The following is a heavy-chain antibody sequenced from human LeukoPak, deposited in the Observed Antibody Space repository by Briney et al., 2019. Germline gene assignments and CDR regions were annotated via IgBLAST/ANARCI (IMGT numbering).Heavy chain of an antibody. D-gene: IGHD3-22*01. CDR3: AKPLALSLYYDSSGDAFDI. CDR2: ISGSGGST. J-gene: IGHJ3*02. CDR1: GFTFSSYG. V-gene: IGHV3-23*01. Sequence: PGGTLRLSCAASGFTFSSYGMSWVRQAPGKGLEWVSAISGSGGSTYYADSVKGRFTISRDNSKNTLYLQMNSLRAEDTAVYYCAKPLALSLYYDSSGDAFDIWGQGTMVTVSS.